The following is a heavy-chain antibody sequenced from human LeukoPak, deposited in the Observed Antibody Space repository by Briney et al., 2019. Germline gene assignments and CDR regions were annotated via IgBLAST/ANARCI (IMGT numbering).Heavy chain of an antibody. CDR2: ISSAGTT. V-gene: IGHV3-66*01. J-gene: IGHJ4*02. CDR3: ARDLEAANAYYFDY. Sequence: GGSLRLSCAASGFTVSSSYMSWVRQAPGKGLEWVSIISSAGTTYYADSVKGRFTISRDNFKNTVYLQGNSLRDENTAVYYCARDLEAANAYYFDYWGQGTMVTVSS. D-gene: IGHD6-13*01. CDR1: GFTVSSSY.